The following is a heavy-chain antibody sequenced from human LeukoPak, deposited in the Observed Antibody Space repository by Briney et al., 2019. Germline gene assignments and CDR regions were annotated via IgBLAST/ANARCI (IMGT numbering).Heavy chain of an antibody. V-gene: IGHV3-48*01. Sequence: GGSLRLSCAASEFIFSTYSMNWVRQAPGKGLEWVSYISSSSSTICYADSVKGRFTISRDNAENSLYLQMNSLGAEDTAVYYCARDDHYNYYYMDVWGKGTTVTVSS. CDR2: ISSSSSTI. CDR1: EFIFSTYS. CDR3: ARDDHYNYYYMDV. J-gene: IGHJ6*03.